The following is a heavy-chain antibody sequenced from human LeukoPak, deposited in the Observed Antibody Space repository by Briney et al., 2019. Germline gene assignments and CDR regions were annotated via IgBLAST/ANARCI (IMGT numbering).Heavy chain of an antibody. D-gene: IGHD2/OR15-2a*01. CDR1: GFTFSSNW. CDR3: AGTEYCNTTTCKYASI. CDR2: INSDGSTT. V-gene: IGHV3-74*01. J-gene: IGHJ3*02. Sequence: GGSLRLSCAASGFTFSSNWMHWVRQAPGKGLVWVSHINSDGSTTNYADSEKGRITISRDNAKNTLYLQMNSLRVEDTAVYYCAGTEYCNTTTCKYASIWGQGTMVTVSS.